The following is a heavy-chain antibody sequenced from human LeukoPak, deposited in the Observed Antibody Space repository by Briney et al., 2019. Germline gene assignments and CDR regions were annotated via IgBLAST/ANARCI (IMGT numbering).Heavy chain of an antibody. J-gene: IGHJ4*02. CDR1: GGSISSGGYY. D-gene: IGHD4-23*01. CDR3: ATFGGNGFDY. V-gene: IGHV4-30-2*01. CDR2: IYHSGST. Sequence: SETLSLTCTVSGGSISSGGYYWSWIRQPPGKGLEWIGYIYHSGSTYYNPSLKSRVTISVDRSKNQFSLKLSSVTAADTAVYYCATFGGNGFDYWGQGTLVTVSS.